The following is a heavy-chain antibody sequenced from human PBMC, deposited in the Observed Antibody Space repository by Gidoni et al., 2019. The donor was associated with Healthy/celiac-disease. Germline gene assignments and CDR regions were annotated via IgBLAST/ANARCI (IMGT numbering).Heavy chain of an antibody. D-gene: IGHD2-15*01. V-gene: IGHV3-9*01. CDR1: GFTFDDYA. CDR3: AKDSWGRGYCSGGSGYFDY. CDR2: ISWNSGSI. J-gene: IGHJ4*02. Sequence: EVQLVESGGGLVQPGRSLRLSCAASGFTFDDYAMHWVRQAPGKGLEWVSGISWNSGSIGYADSVKGRFTISRDNAKNSLYLQMNSLRAEDTAVYYCAKDSWGRGYCSGGSGYFDYWGQGTLVTVSS.